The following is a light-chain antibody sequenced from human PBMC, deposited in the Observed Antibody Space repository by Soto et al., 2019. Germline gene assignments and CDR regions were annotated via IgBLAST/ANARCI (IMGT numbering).Light chain of an antibody. CDR2: GAS. CDR3: QRYDSFRT. CDR1: QSVRSNF. V-gene: IGKV3-20*01. J-gene: IGKJ1*01. Sequence: EIVLTQSPGTLSLYPGERATLSCRASQSVRSNFLAWYQQKPGQAPRLLIYGASNRATGIPDRFSGSGSGPDFTLTITRLEPEDFAIYYCQRYDSFRTFGQGTKVEI.